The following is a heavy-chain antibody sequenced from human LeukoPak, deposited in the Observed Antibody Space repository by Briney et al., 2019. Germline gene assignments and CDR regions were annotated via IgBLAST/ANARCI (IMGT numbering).Heavy chain of an antibody. Sequence: PGRSQRLSCAASGFTFSSYAMHWVRQAPGKGLEWVAVISYDGSNKYYADSVKGRFTISRDNSKNTLYLQMNSLRAEDTAVYYCAKDPSGSYFFDYWGQGTLVTVSS. D-gene: IGHD3-10*01. CDR2: ISYDGSNK. J-gene: IGHJ4*02. CDR1: GFTFSSYA. CDR3: AKDPSGSYFFDY. V-gene: IGHV3-30-3*01.